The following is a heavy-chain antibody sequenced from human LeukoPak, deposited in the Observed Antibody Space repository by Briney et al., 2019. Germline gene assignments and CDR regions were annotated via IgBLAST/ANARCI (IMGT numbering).Heavy chain of an antibody. Sequence: PSETLSLTCAVSGGSISSGGYSWSWLRQPPGKGLEWIGYIYHSGSTYYNPSLKSRVTISVDRSKNQFSLKLSSVTAADTAVYYCARSINCSSTSCSDAFDIWGQGTMVTVSS. J-gene: IGHJ3*02. CDR2: IYHSGST. V-gene: IGHV4-30-2*01. CDR3: ARSINCSSTSCSDAFDI. CDR1: GGSISSGGYS. D-gene: IGHD2-2*01.